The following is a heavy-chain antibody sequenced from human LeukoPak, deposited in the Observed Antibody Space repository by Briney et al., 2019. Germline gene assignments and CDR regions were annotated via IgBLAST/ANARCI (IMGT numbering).Heavy chain of an antibody. CDR3: ARDVHGDYGSGWFDP. CDR1: GGTFNNSA. CDR2: IMPLFGTA. Sequence: SVKVSCQTSGGTFNNSAISWVRQAPGQGLEWLGGIMPLFGTAGYAQKFQGRVTITKDESTRTVYLELTSLTSDDTAVYYCARDVHGDYGSGWFDPWGQGTLVSVSS. J-gene: IGHJ5*02. D-gene: IGHD4-17*01. V-gene: IGHV1-69*05.